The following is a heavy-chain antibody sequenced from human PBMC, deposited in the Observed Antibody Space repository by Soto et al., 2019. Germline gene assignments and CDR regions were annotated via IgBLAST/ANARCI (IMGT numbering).Heavy chain of an antibody. Sequence: PSQTLSLTRAISGDSVSSNCAAWNRIRLSPSRGLEWLARTYYRSRWYNDYAVSVRSRITVNPDTSKNQFSLQLTSVTPEDTAVYYCAGTSSHQWYYMDVWGKGTTVTVSS. CDR3: AGTSSHQWYYMDV. D-gene: IGHD1-7*01. CDR2: TYYRSRWYN. CDR1: GDSVSSNCAA. V-gene: IGHV6-1*01. J-gene: IGHJ6*03.